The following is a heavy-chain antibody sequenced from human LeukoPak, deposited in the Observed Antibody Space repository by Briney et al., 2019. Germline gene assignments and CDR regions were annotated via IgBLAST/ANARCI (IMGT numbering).Heavy chain of an antibody. CDR2: IYTSGST. CDR3: ARHYCDSRNAFDI. D-gene: IGHD3-22*01. J-gene: IGHJ3*02. V-gene: IGHV4-4*09. CDR1: GGSISSYY. Sequence: PSETLSLTCTVSGGSISSYYWSWIRQPPGKGLEWIGYIYTSGSTNYNPSLKSRVTISVDTSKNQFSLKLSSVTAADTAVYYCARHYCDSRNAFDIWGQGTMVTVSS.